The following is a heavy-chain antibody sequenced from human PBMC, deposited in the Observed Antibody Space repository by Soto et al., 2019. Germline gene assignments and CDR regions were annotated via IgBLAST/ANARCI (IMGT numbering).Heavy chain of an antibody. CDR3: ARDRYYYDSSGYYYGMDV. D-gene: IGHD3-22*01. Sequence: ASVKVSFKASGYTFTSYYMQWVRQAPGQGLEWMGIINPSGGSTSYAQKFQGRVTMTRDTSTSTVYMELRSLRSEDTAVYYCARDRYYYDSSGYYYGMDVWGQGTTVTVSS. CDR1: GYTFTSYY. J-gene: IGHJ6*02. V-gene: IGHV1-46*01. CDR2: INPSGGST.